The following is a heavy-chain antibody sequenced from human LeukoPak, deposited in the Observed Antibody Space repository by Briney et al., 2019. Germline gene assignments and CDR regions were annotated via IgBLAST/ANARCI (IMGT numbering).Heavy chain of an antibody. J-gene: IGHJ3*02. Sequence: PSETLSLTCTVSGGSISSGSYYWSWVRQPAGKGLEWIGRIYTSGSTNYNPSLKSRVTISVDTSKNQFSLKLSSVTAADTAVYYCARSLVTWAFDIWGQGTMITVSS. D-gene: IGHD2-8*02. CDR2: IYTSGST. CDR1: GGSISSGSYY. CDR3: ARSLVTWAFDI. V-gene: IGHV4-61*02.